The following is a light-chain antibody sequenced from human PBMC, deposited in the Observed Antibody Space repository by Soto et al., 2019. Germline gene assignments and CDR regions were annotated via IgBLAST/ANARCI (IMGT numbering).Light chain of an antibody. CDR1: QSISSY. J-gene: IGKJ1*01. CDR3: QQTYRTPVA. V-gene: IGKV1-39*01. CDR2: ATS. Sequence: DIQMTQSPSSLSASVGDRVTITCRASQSISSYLNWYQQKPGKAPNLLIYATSSLQSGVPSRFSGSGSGTDFTLTISSLQPEDFATYYCQQTYRTPVAFGQGTKVEIK.